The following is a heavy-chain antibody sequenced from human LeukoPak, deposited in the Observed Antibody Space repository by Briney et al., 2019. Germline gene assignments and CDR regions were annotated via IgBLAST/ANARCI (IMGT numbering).Heavy chain of an antibody. D-gene: IGHD6-13*01. Sequence: SETLSLTCAVYGGSFSGYYWSWIRQPPGKGLEWIGEINHSGSTNYNPSLKSRVTISVDTSKNQFSLKLSSVTAADTAVYYCARNRVGAAAGTGDAFDSWGQGTMVTVSS. CDR2: INHSGST. J-gene: IGHJ3*02. CDR1: GGSFSGYY. V-gene: IGHV4-34*01. CDR3: ARNRVGAAAGTGDAFDS.